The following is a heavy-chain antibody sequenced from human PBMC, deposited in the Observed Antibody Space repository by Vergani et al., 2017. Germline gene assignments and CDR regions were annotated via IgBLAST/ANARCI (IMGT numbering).Heavy chain of an antibody. CDR3: ARDRFSGVLEMATKEYNWFDP. CDR1: GFTFSDYY. D-gene: IGHD5-24*01. CDR2: ISSSSSYT. J-gene: IGHJ5*02. V-gene: IGHV3-11*06. Sequence: QVQLVESGGGLVKPGGSLRLSCAASGFTFSDYYMSWIRQAPGKGLEWVSYISSSSSYTNYADSVKGRFTISRDNAKNSLYLQMNSLRAEDTAVYYCARDRFSGVLEMATKEYNWFDPWGQGTLVTVSS.